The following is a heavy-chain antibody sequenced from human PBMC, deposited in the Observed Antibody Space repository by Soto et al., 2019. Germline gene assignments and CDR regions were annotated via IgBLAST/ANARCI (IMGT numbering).Heavy chain of an antibody. D-gene: IGHD3-10*01. V-gene: IGHV1-58*01. CDR2: IVVDTGNT. J-gene: IGHJ4*02. CDR1: GFTFSNSG. CDR3: ATTTRGSYYIFDY. Sequence: ASVKVSCKASGFTFSNSGVQWVRQARGQRLEWIGWIVVDTGNTNYAQKFQERVTITRDMSTSTAYMELSSLRSEDTAIYYCATTTRGSYYIFDYWGQGTLVTVSS.